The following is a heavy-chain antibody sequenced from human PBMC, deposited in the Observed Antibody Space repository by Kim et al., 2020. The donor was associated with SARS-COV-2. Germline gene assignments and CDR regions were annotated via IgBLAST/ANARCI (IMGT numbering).Heavy chain of an antibody. J-gene: IGHJ6*02. CDR3: RVRGEFYRSGMDV. CDR2: IYPGDSDT. Sequence: GESLKISCKGSGYSFTSYWIGWVRQMPVKGLEWMGIIYPGDSDTSYSPSFQGQVTISADKSISTAYLQLSSLKASDTAMYYCRVRGEFYRSGMDVWGQGSTVTVSS. V-gene: IGHV5-51*06. CDR1: GYSFTSYW. D-gene: IGHD3-10*01.